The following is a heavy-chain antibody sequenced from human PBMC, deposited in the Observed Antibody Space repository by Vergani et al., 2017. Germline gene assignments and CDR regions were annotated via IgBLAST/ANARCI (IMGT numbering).Heavy chain of an antibody. V-gene: IGHV4-61*02. Sequence: TPSQTLSLTCTVSGGSISSGSYYWSWIRQPAGKGLEWIGRIYTSGSTNYNPSLKSRVTISVDTSKNQFSLKLSSVTAADTAVYYCAREGYGDYDYWGQGTLVTVSS. J-gene: IGHJ4*02. CDR1: GGSISSGSYY. D-gene: IGHD4-17*01. CDR3: AREGYGDYDY. CDR2: IYTSGST.